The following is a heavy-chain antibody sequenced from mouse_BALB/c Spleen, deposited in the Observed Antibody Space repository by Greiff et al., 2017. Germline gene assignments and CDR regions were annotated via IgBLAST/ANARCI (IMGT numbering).Heavy chain of an antibody. D-gene: IGHD2-14*01. V-gene: IGHV1S22*01. Sequence: LQQPGSELERPGASVKLSCKASGYTFTSYWMHWVKQRPGQGLEWIGNIYPGSGSTNYDEKFKSKATLTVDTSSSTAYMQLSSLTSEDSAVYYCTRGYYYFDYWGQGTTLTVSS. CDR2: IYPGSGST. CDR1: GYTFTSYW. CDR3: TRGYYYFDY. J-gene: IGHJ2*01.